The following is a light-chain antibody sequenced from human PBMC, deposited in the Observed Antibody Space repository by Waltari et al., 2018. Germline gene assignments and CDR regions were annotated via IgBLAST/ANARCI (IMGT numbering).Light chain of an antibody. Sequence: QSPLTQEASVSRTVGQKVTLSCTGDSNNIGRYVVAWSQQISHGAPKAMMFGNSLPSGIPDRFSGSKSGTTASLTISGLQPEDEADYYCSTWDYNVNDWVFGGGTRLTVL. CDR3: STWDYNVNDWV. CDR1: SNNIGRYV. J-gene: IGLJ3*02. V-gene: IGLV1-44*01. CDR2: GNS.